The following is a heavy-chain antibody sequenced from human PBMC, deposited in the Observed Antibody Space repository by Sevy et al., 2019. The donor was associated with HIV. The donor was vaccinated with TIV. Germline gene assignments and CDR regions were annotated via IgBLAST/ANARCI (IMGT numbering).Heavy chain of an antibody. CDR1: GFTFTNYD. Sequence: GGSLRLSCAASGFTFTNYDLHWVRQAPGKGLDWVAVISHGGRYKNYGDSVKVRFTISRDNLRNTLFLQMDTLRPDDTAVYFCARLVSCGGDCYYLDSWGQGALVTVSS. D-gene: IGHD2-21*02. V-gene: IGHV3-30*03. J-gene: IGHJ4*02. CDR2: ISHGGRYK. CDR3: ARLVSCGGDCYYLDS.